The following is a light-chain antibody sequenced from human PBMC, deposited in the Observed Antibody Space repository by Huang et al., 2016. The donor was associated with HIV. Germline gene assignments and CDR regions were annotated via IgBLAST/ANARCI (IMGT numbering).Light chain of an antibody. Sequence: AIQMTQSPSSLSASTGDRVTITCRASQNIANYLAWYQQKPGTVPRLLNHGATTWHAGVPSRIGGSGSGTHFALNISCLQSDDFATYYCQQYFNYPFFGPGTRLEI. V-gene: IGKV1-8*01. CDR3: QQYFNYPF. J-gene: IGKJ5*01. CDR2: GAT. CDR1: QNIANY.